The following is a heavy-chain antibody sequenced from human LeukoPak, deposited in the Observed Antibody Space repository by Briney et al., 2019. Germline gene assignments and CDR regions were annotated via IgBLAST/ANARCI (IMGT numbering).Heavy chain of an antibody. D-gene: IGHD1-26*01. CDR1: GGSISSSNW. CDR2: IYHSGST. CDR3: ATAGPSGSFYFFDH. V-gene: IGHV4-4*02. Sequence: TSETLSLTCAVSGGSISSSNWWSWVRQPPGKGLEWIGEIYHSGSTNYNPSLKSRVTISVDKSKNQFSLKLSSVTAADTAVYYCATAGPSGSFYFFDHWGQGTLVTVSS. J-gene: IGHJ4*02.